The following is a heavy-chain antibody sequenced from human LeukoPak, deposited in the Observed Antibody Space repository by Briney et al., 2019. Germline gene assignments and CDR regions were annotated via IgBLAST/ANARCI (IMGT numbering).Heavy chain of an antibody. D-gene: IGHD2-15*01. CDR3: ARVSDNNWFDP. Sequence: SGTLSLTCTVSGGSISSYYWSWIRQPPGKGLEWIGYIYYSGSTNYNPSLKSRVTISVDTSKNQFSLKLSSVTAADTAVYYCARVSDNNWFDPWGQGTLVTVSS. CDR1: GGSISSYY. V-gene: IGHV4-59*01. J-gene: IGHJ5*02. CDR2: IYYSGST.